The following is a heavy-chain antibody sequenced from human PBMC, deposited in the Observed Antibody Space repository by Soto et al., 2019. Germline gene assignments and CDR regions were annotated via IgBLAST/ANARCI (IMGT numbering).Heavy chain of an antibody. D-gene: IGHD1-26*01. CDR2: IYHSGST. V-gene: IGHV4-4*02. J-gene: IGHJ4*02. CDR1: GGSISSSNW. Sequence: SETLSLTSTVSGGSISSSNWWSWVRQPPGKGLEWIGEIYHSGSTNYNPSLKSRVTISVDKSKNQFSLKLSSVTAADTAVYYCARGFDSGKFDAFESWGRGTQVTVS. CDR3: ARGFDSGKFDAFES.